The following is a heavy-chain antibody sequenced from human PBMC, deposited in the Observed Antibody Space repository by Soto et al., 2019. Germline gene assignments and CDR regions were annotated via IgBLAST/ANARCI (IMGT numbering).Heavy chain of an antibody. CDR1: GGSISSGDYY. D-gene: IGHD4-17*01. CDR2: IYYSGST. V-gene: IGHV4-30-4*01. CDR3: AREVRYIFYGDKPRFDY. J-gene: IGHJ4*02. Sequence: SETLSLTCTFSGGSISSGDYYWSWIGQPPGKGLEWIGYIYYSGSTYYNPSLKSRVTISVDTSKNQFSLKLSSVTAADTAVYYCAREVRYIFYGDKPRFDYGGQGTRVPSPQ.